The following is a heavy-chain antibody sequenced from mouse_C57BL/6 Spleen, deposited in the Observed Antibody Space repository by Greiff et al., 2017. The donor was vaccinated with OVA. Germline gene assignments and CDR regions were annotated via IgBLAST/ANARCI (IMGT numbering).Heavy chain of an antibody. CDR1: GYTFTSYW. Sequence: QVQLQQSGAELVKPGASVTMSCKASGYTFTSYWITWVKQRPGQGLEWIGDIYPGSGSTNYNEKFKSKATLTVDTSSSTAYMQLSSLTSEDSAVYYCARSSYDYDALYYFDYWGQGTTLTVSS. CDR3: ARSSYDYDALYYFDY. CDR2: IYPGSGST. J-gene: IGHJ2*01. D-gene: IGHD2-4*01. V-gene: IGHV1-55*01.